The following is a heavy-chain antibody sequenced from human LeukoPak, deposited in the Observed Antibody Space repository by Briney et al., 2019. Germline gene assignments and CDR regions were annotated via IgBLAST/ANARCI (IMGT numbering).Heavy chain of an antibody. CDR3: ARYSEVYYYVDV. J-gene: IGHJ6*03. CDR2: IKFDGSER. Sequence: PGGSLRLSCAASGFTFDSYWMSWVRQAPRKGLEWLANIKFDGSERYYVDSVKGRFTVSRDNAKNSLDLQMNSLRAEDTAVYFCARYSEVYYYVDVWGAGTTVIVSS. V-gene: IGHV3-7*01. D-gene: IGHD2-21*01. CDR1: GFTFDSYW.